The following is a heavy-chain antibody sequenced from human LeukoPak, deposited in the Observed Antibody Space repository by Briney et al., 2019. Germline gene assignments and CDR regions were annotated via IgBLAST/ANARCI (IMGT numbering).Heavy chain of an antibody. CDR3: ARGGPYDSSGHDVYYFDY. J-gene: IGHJ4*02. CDR2: IYPGDSDT. D-gene: IGHD3-22*01. CDR1: GYSFTSYW. Sequence: GESLKISCKGSGYSFTSYWIGWVRQMPGKGLEWMGIIYPGDSDTRYSPSFQGQVTISADKSISTAYLQWSSLKASDTAMYYCARGGPYDSSGHDVYYFDYWGQGTLVTVSS. V-gene: IGHV5-51*01.